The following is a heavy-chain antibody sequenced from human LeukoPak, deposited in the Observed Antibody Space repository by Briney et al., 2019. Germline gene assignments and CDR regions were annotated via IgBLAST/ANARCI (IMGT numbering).Heavy chain of an antibody. Sequence: SETLSLTCAVYGGSFSGYYWSWNRQPPGKGLEWIGEINHSGSTNYNPSLKSRVTISVGTSKNQFSLKLSSVTAADTAVYYCARGKAVAGIPFDYWGQGTLVAVSS. CDR2: INHSGST. CDR1: GGSFSGYY. V-gene: IGHV4-34*01. J-gene: IGHJ4*02. CDR3: ARGKAVAGIPFDY. D-gene: IGHD6-19*01.